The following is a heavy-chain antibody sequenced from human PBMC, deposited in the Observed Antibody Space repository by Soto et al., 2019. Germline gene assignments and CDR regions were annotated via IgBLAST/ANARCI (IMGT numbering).Heavy chain of an antibody. CDR2: IYYSGST. J-gene: IGHJ5*02. CDR1: GGSISSYY. CDR3: ARDPGSPYGNWFDP. V-gene: IGHV4-59*01. Sequence: KPSETLSLTCTVSGGSISSYYWSWIRQPPGKGLEWIGYIYYSGSTNYNPSLKSRVTISVDTSKNQFSLKLSSVTAADTAVYYCARDPGSPYGNWFDPWGQGTLVTVSS. D-gene: IGHD4-17*01.